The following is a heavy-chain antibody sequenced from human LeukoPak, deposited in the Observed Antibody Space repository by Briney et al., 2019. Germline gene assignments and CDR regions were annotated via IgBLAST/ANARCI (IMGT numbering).Heavy chain of an antibody. J-gene: IGHJ4*02. V-gene: IGHV1-69*13. Sequence: ASVKVSCKSSGYSFGSYDINWERQAPGQGLEWMGSIFPVSGPTTHAQKFQGRVTITADESTSTVYMEMRSLRSDDTAVFFCATGSHGGVDYWGQGTLVTVSS. CDR2: IFPVSGPT. D-gene: IGHD3-10*01. CDR3: ATGSHGGVDY. CDR1: GYSFGSYD.